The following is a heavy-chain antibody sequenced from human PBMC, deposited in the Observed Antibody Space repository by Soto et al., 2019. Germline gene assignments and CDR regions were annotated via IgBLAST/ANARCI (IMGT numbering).Heavy chain of an antibody. V-gene: IGHV4-4*02. Sequence: TLSLTCAVSGDTISSSYWWSWVRLSPVKGLEWIGEIYHSGSANYNPSFKGRVFMSVDKSKNHFSLRLTSVTAADTAVFYCGRLTPVSVLDLWGHGTQVTVSS. CDR3: GRLTPVSVLDL. CDR1: GDTISSSYW. CDR2: IYHSGSA. J-gene: IGHJ4*01. D-gene: IGHD2-2*01.